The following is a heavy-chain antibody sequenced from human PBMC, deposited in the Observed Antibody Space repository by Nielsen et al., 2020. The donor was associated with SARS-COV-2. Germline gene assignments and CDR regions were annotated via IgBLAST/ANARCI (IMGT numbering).Heavy chain of an antibody. CDR1: GGSISSYY. CDR2: IYYSGST. CDR3: ARNYYALDY. V-gene: IGHV4-59*12. Sequence: GSLRLSCTVSGGSISSYYWSWIRQPPGKGLEWIGYIYYSGSTYYNPSLKSRVTISVDTSKNQFSLKLSSVTAADTAVYYCARNYYALDYWGQGTLVTVSS. D-gene: IGHD3-10*01. J-gene: IGHJ4*02.